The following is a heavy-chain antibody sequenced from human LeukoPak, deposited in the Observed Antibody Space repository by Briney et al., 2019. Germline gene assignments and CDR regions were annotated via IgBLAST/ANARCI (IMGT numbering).Heavy chain of an antibody. J-gene: IGHJ6*03. CDR3: AKGNYYDRYYYYYYMDV. D-gene: IGHD3-22*01. CDR1: GFTFSSYE. Sequence: GGSLRLSCAASGFTFSSYEMHWVRQAPGKGLEWVSYISSSGSTIYYADSVKGRFTISRDDSKNTLYLQMDSLRAEDTAVYYCAKGNYYDRYYYYYYMDVWGKGTTVTISS. CDR2: ISSSGSTI. V-gene: IGHV3-48*03.